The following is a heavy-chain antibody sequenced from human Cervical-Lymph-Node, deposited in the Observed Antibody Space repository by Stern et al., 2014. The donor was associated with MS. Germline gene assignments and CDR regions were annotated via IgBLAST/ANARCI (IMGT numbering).Heavy chain of an antibody. CDR3: ARFWYGNSLYLDY. CDR1: GGSIDSYH. D-gene: IGHD4-23*01. CDR2: IYYSGST. Sequence: QLQLQESGPGLVKPSETLSLTCTVSGGSIDSYHWSWIRQPPGQGLEWLGYIYYSGSTEYSPSLESRVTMSVDTSRNQFSLRLTSVTPADTALYYCARFWYGNSLYLDYWGQGALVTVSS. V-gene: IGHV4-59*01. J-gene: IGHJ4*02.